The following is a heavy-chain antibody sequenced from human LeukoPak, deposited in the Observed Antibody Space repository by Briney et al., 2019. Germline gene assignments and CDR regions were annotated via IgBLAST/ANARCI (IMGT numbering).Heavy chain of an antibody. CDR1: GFTFSSYA. D-gene: IGHD3-22*01. Sequence: GSLRLSCAASGFTFSSYAMHWVRPAPGKGLEWVAVISYDGSNKYYADSVKGRFTISRDNSKNTLYLQMNSLRAEDTAVYYCASPTYYYDSSGYYDCNYWGQGTLVTVSS. CDR3: ASPTYYYDSSGYYDCNY. V-gene: IGHV3-30-3*01. CDR2: ISYDGSNK. J-gene: IGHJ4*02.